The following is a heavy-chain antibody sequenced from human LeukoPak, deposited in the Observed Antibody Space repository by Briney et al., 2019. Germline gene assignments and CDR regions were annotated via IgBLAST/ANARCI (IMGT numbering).Heavy chain of an antibody. D-gene: IGHD1-1*01. CDR1: GFTFSSYS. Sequence: GGSLRLSCAASGFTFSSYSMNWVRQAPGKGLEWVSSISSSSSYIYYADSVKGRFTISRDNAKNSLYLQMNSLRAEDTAVYYCAKDAGTWGYGYNFDYWGQGTLVTVSS. CDR2: ISSSSSYI. J-gene: IGHJ4*02. CDR3: AKDAGTWGYGYNFDY. V-gene: IGHV3-21*01.